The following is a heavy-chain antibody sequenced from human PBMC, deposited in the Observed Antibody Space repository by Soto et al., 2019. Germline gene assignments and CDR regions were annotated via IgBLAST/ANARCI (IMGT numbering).Heavy chain of an antibody. J-gene: IGHJ3*02. D-gene: IGHD1-1*01. CDR2: IYDSGNT. Sequence: QLQLQESGSGLVKPSQTLSLTCAVSGGSISGTTYSWSWIRQPPGKGLEWIGYIYDSGNTYYNPSLKSQFSISVDRSKNQFSLKMSSVTAADTALYYCARVERGTATTVVDAFDIWGPGTMVTVSS. V-gene: IGHV4-30-2*01. CDR3: ARVERGTATTVVDAFDI. CDR1: GGSISGTTYS.